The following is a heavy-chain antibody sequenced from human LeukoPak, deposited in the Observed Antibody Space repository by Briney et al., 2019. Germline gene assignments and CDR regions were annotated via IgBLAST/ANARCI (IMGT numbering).Heavy chain of an antibody. J-gene: IGHJ6*03. CDR2: IKSKTDGGTT. CDR3: TTDLGLASTGSPYYYYYYMDV. D-gene: IGHD3-10*01. V-gene: IGHV3-15*01. Sequence: GGSLRLSCAASGFTFSNAWMSWVRQAPGKGLEWVGRIKSKTDGGTTDYAAPVKGRFTISRDDSKNTLYLQMNSLKTEDTAVYYCTTDLGLASTGSPYYYYYYMDVWGKGTTVTVSS. CDR1: GFTFSNAW.